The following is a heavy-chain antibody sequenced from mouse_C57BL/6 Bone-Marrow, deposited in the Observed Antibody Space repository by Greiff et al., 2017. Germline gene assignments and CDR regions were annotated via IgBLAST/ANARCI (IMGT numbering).Heavy chain of an antibody. CDR3: ARNYGSRPWYFDV. V-gene: IGHV5-17*01. CDR1: GFTFSDYG. J-gene: IGHJ1*03. D-gene: IGHD1-1*01. Sequence: EVKLMESGGGLVKPGGSLKLSCAASGFTFSDYGMHWVRQAPEKGLEWVAYISSGSSTIYYADTVKGRFTISRDNAKNTLFLQMTSLRSEDTAMYYCARNYGSRPWYFDVWGTGTTVTVSS. CDR2: ISSGSSTI.